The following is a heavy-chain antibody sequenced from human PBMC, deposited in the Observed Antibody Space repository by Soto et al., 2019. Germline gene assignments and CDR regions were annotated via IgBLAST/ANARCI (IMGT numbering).Heavy chain of an antibody. V-gene: IGHV3-21*01. CDR3: ARNFDIVVVPAASEFDY. CDR1: GFTFSSYS. CDR2: ISSSSSYI. Sequence: GGSLRLSCAASGFTFSSYSMNWVRQAPGKGLEWVSSISSSSSYIYYADSVKGRFTISRDNAKNSLYLQMNSLRAEDTAVYYCARNFDIVVVPAASEFDYWGQGTLVTVSS. J-gene: IGHJ4*02. D-gene: IGHD2-2*01.